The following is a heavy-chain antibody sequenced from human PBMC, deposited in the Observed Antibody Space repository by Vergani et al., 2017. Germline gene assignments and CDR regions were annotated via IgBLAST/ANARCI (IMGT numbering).Heavy chain of an antibody. CDR3: ARDGFAGEWVIPGYYYYYMDV. D-gene: IGHD3-10*01. CDR2: ISSSSSTI. J-gene: IGHJ6*03. Sequence: EVQLVESGGGLVQPGGSLRLSCAASGFTFSSYSMNWVRQAPGKGLEWVSYISSSSSTIYYADSVKGRFTISRDNAKNSLYLQMNSLRAEDTAVYYCARDGFAGEWVIPGYYYYYMDVWGKGTTVTVSS. V-gene: IGHV3-48*04. CDR1: GFTFSSYS.